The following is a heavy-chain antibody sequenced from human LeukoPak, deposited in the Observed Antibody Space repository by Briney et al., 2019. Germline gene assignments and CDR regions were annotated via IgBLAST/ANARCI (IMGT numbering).Heavy chain of an antibody. CDR2: IWYDGSNK. CDR1: GFTFSSYG. D-gene: IGHD3-22*01. Sequence: GRSLRLSCAASGFTFSSYGMHWVRQAPGKGLEWVAVIWYDGSNKYYADSARGRFTISRDNSKNTLYLQMNSLRAEDTAVYYCARDYYDSSGYYDTYYFDYWGQGTLVTVSS. V-gene: IGHV3-33*01. CDR3: ARDYYDSSGYYDTYYFDY. J-gene: IGHJ4*02.